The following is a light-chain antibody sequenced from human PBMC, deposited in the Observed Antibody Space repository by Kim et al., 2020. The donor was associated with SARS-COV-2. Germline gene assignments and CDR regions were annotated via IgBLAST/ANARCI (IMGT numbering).Light chain of an antibody. CDR3: QQTYSVPLT. V-gene: IGKV1-39*01. Sequence: DIQMTQSPSSLSASVGDRVTITCRASQIVSTNLNWYRQEPGKAPKLLIYSVSSLHSGVPSRFSGGGSGTDFTLTISSLQPEDFATYYCQQTYSVPLTFGQGTKVDIK. CDR1: QIVSTN. J-gene: IGKJ1*01. CDR2: SVS.